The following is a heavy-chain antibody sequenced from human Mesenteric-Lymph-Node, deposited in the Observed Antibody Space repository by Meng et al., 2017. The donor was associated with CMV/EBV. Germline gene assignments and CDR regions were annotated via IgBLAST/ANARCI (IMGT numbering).Heavy chain of an antibody. CDR1: GFTLGNAW. D-gene: IGHD5-18*01. CDR3: TTDLLNSYGTHYFGY. Sequence: GGSLRLSCAASGFTLGNAWMNWVRQAPGKGLEWVGRIKTRTDGETTDYAAPVKGRLTISRDDPKKTLYLQMNSLETDDTAVYYCTTDLLNSYGTHYFGYWGQGTLVTVSS. V-gene: IGHV3-15*01. J-gene: IGHJ4*02. CDR2: IKTRTDGETT.